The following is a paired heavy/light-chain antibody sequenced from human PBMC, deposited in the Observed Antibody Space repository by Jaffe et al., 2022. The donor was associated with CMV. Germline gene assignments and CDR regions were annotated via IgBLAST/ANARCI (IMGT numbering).Heavy chain of an antibody. J-gene: IGHJ6*03. D-gene: IGHD3-22*01. CDR2: INAGNGNT. CDR1: GYTFTTYG. V-gene: IGHV1-3*01. Sequence: QVQLVQSGAEVKKPGASVKVSCKASGYTFTTYGMHWVRQAPGQRLEWMGWINAGNGNTRYSQKFQGRVTITRDTSASTAYMELSSLRSEDTAVYYCARAPRADNSYYYMDVWGKGTTVTVSS. CDR3: ARAPRADNSYYYMDV.
Light chain of an antibody. V-gene: IGKV4-1*01. Sequence: DIVMTQSPDSLAVSLGERATINCKSSQSVLYSSNNKNYLAWYQQKPGQPPKLLTYWASTRESGVPDRFSGSGSGTDFTLTISSLQAEDVAVYYCQQYYSTSSFGQGTKVEIK. J-gene: IGKJ1*01. CDR2: WAS. CDR1: QSVLYSSNNKNY. CDR3: QQYYSTSS.